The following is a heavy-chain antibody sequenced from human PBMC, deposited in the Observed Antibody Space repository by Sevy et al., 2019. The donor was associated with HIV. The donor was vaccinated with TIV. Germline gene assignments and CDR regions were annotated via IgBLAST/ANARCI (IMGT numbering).Heavy chain of an antibody. CDR1: GFTFSSYW. V-gene: IGHV3-7*01. D-gene: IGHD3-10*01. Sequence: GGSLRLSCAASGFTFSSYWMSWVRQAPGKGLEWVANIIHDGSDKYYVDSVKGQFTISRDNAKNSLYLQMNSPRVEETDGYYCARDRGEILSSAFNYWGQGTLVTVSS. CDR3: ARDRGEILSSAFNY. CDR2: IIHDGSDK. J-gene: IGHJ4*02.